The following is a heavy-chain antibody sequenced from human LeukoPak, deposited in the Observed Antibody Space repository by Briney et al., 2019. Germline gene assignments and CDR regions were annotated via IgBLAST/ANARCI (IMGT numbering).Heavy chain of an antibody. Sequence: SETLSLTCTVSGGSISNFYWSWIRQPPGKGLEWIGYIYYSGSTNYNPSLKSRVTISVDTSKNQFSLKLSSVTAADTAVYYCARDYYDTSGYSGRRRGYYFDFWGQGTLVTVSS. CDR3: ARDYYDTSGYSGRRRGYYFDF. V-gene: IGHV4-59*01. D-gene: IGHD3-22*01. CDR2: IYYSGST. J-gene: IGHJ4*02. CDR1: GGSISNFY.